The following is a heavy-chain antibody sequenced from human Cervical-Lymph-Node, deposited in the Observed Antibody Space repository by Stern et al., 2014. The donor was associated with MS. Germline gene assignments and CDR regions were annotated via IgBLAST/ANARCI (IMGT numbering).Heavy chain of an antibody. J-gene: IGHJ6*02. V-gene: IGHV3-73*01. CDR3: TSLGTIVLSGMDV. CDR1: GFTFSGSA. CDR2: IRSEANSYAT. D-gene: IGHD2-8*01. Sequence: EVQLVESGGGLVQPGGSLKLSCAASGFTFSGSAMHWVRQASGKGLEWDGRIRSEANSYATSYAASVKGRFTISRDDSKNTAYLQMNSLNIEDTAVYYCTSLGTIVLSGMDVWGQGTTVTVSS.